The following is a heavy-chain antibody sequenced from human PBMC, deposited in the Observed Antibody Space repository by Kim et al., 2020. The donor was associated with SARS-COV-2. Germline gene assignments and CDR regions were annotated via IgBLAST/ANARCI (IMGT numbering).Heavy chain of an antibody. D-gene: IGHD1-7*01. V-gene: IGHV1-8*01. CDR3: ARGRNRRYNWNSD. Sequence: EQKLQGRVTMTRNTSRSTAYMELSSLRSEDTAVYYCARGRNRRYNWNSDWGQGTLVTVSS. J-gene: IGHJ4*02.